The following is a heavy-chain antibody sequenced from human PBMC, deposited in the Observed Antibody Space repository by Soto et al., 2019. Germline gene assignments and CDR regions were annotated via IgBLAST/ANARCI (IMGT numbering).Heavy chain of an antibody. CDR3: AVHSLIGVVQASIANDYYYYGMDV. Sequence: GEALKISWKGSGYSFTSYWISWVRQMPGKGLEWMGRIDPSDSYTNYSPSFQGHVTISADKSISTAYLQWSSLKASDTDMYYRAVHSLIGVVQASIANDYYYYGMDVWGQGTTVTVSS. J-gene: IGHJ6*02. V-gene: IGHV5-10-1*01. D-gene: IGHD2-2*01. CDR1: GYSFTSYW. CDR2: IDPSDSYT.